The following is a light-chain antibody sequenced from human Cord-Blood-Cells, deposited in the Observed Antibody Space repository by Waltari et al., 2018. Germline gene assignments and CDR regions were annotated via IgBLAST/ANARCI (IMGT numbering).Light chain of an antibody. CDR3: QQYGSSGLT. J-gene: IGKJ4*01. Sequence: EIVLTQSPATLSLSPGERATLSCGASQSVSSSSLAWYQQKPGLAPRLLIYDASSRATGIPDRFSGSGSGTDFTLTISRLEPEDFAVYYCQQYGSSGLTFGGGTKVEIK. V-gene: IGKV3D-20*01. CDR1: QSVSSSS. CDR2: DAS.